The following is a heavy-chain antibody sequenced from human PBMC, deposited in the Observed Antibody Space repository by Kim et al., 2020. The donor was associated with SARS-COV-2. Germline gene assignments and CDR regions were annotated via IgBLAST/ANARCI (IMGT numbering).Heavy chain of an antibody. Sequence: ASVKVSCKASGYTFTSYAMHWVRQAPGQRLEWMGWINAGNGNTKYSQKFQGRVTITRDTSASTAYMELSSLRSEDTAVYYCARDRHSSWYFDLWGRGTLVTVSS. CDR2: INAGNGNT. D-gene: IGHD4-4*01. J-gene: IGHJ2*01. CDR3: ARDRHSSWYFDL. V-gene: IGHV1-3*01. CDR1: GYTFTSYA.